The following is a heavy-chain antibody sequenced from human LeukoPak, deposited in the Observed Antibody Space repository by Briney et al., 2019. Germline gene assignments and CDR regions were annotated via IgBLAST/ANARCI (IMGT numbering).Heavy chain of an antibody. V-gene: IGHV3-48*03. J-gene: IGHJ4*02. Sequence: PRGSLRLSCAASVYELYTYEMNWVREAPRAGLEWMAHITIMSQTKNYADSVKSRFAISRDNAGTSLYLHMHSLRVEDTGVCNSAKDYCSSAICHADYWGQGTQVTVSS. CDR3: AKDYCSSAICHADY. D-gene: IGHD6-19*01. CDR1: VYELYTYE. CDR2: ITIMSQTK.